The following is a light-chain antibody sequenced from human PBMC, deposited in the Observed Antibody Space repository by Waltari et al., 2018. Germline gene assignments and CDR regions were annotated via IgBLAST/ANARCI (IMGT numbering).Light chain of an antibody. Sequence: DIQMTQSPSTLSASVGDRVTITCRASQSISSWLAWYQQKPGKAPKLLIYAASSVESGVPSMFSGSGSGTEFTLTISSLQPDDFATYYCQQYNSYSRTFGQGTKVEIK. CDR1: QSISSW. CDR2: AAS. CDR3: QQYNSYSRT. V-gene: IGKV1-5*01. J-gene: IGKJ1*01.